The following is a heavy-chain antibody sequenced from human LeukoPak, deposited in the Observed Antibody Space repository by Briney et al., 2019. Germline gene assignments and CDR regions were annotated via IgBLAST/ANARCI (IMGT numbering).Heavy chain of an antibody. J-gene: IGHJ6*03. Sequence: SETLSLTCTVSGGSMNSYYWSWIRQPPGKGLEWLGHIYYSGSTYYNPSLKSRVTISVDTSKNQFSLKLSSVTAADTAVYYCARDTDGYTSGYYYYYMDVWGKGTTVTVSS. CDR2: IYYSGST. CDR1: GGSMNSYY. D-gene: IGHD5-24*01. V-gene: IGHV4-59*12. CDR3: ARDTDGYTSGYYYYYMDV.